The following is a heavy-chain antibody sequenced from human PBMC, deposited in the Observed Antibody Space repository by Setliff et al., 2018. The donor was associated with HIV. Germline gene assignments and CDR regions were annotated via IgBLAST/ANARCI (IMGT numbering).Heavy chain of an antibody. Sequence: KPSETLSLTCTVSSGSISDSRYYWGWIRQAPGKGLEWIGSIYYSGSLYYSPSLKSRLTVSVDTSKNQFSLTLSAVTAPDTAVYYCASQYCSAGSCFSDYWGQGTMVTVSS. CDR2: IYYSGSL. V-gene: IGHV4-39*01. CDR1: SGSISDSRYY. D-gene: IGHD2-15*01. J-gene: IGHJ4*02. CDR3: ASQYCSAGSCFSDY.